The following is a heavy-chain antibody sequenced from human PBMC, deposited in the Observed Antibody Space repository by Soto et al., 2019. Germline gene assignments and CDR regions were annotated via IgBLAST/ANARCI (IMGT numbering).Heavy chain of an antibody. CDR1: GGSISSGGYY. J-gene: IGHJ5*02. CDR3: ASNIAARLYANVFDP. D-gene: IGHD6-6*01. V-gene: IGHV4-31*03. CDR2: IYYSGST. Sequence: QVQLQESGPGLVKPSQTLSLTCTVSGGSISSGGYYWSWIRQHPGKGLEWIGYIYYSGSTYYNPSLKSRVTISVDTSKNQFSLKLISVTASDTAVYYCASNIAARLYANVFDPWGQGTLVTVSS.